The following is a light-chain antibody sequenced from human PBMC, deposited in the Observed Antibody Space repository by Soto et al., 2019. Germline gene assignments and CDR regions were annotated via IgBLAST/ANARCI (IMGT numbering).Light chain of an antibody. J-gene: IGKJ1*01. CDR2: AAS. CDR3: QQLNSYPRT. V-gene: IGKV1-9*01. Sequence: DIQLTQSPSVLSASVGDRVTNTCRASQGINSYLAWYQQKPGKVPKLLIYAASTLHSGVPSRFSGIGFGTEFTFTFSSLQPEDFATYYCQQLNSYPRTFGQGTKVDIK. CDR1: QGINSY.